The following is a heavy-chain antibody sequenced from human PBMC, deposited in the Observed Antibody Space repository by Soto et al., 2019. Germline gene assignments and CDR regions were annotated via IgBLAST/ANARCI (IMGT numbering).Heavy chain of an antibody. V-gene: IGHV1-69*13. D-gene: IGHD3-3*01. J-gene: IGHJ6*02. CDR2: IIPIFGTA. CDR1: GGTFSSYA. Sequence: ASVKVSCKASGGTFSSYAISWVRQAPGQGLEWMGGIIPIFGTANYAQKFLGRVTITADESTSTAYMELSSLRSEDTAVYYCARPLAGVVIIQGGWDYYYYGMDVWGQGTTVTVSS. CDR3: ARPLAGVVIIQGGWDYYYYGMDV.